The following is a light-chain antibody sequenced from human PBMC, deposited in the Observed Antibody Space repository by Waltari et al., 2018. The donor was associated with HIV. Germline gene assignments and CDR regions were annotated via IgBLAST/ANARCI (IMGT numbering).Light chain of an antibody. CDR1: QNIRSN. J-gene: IGKJ2*01. CDR2: GAS. V-gene: IGKV3-15*01. CDR3: QQYNNGPRT. Sequence: EIVMTQSPFTLSVSPGERANLSCRASQNIRSNLAWYQQKPGQAPRLLIYGASTRATDTPVRFSGSGSGTEFTLTISSLQSEDFALYYCQQYNNGPRTFGQGTKLEI.